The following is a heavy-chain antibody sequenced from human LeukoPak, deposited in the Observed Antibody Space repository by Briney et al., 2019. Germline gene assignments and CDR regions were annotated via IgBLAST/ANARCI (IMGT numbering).Heavy chain of an antibody. CDR3: AREKDYDSSGCSWFDP. D-gene: IGHD3-22*01. Sequence: SETLSLTCTVSGGSISGYYWSWIRQPAGKGLEWIGRVYTSGSTNYNPSLKSRVTMSIDTSKNQFSLNLSSVTAADTAVYYCAREKDYDSSGCSWFDPWGQGTLVTVSS. CDR1: GGSISGYY. V-gene: IGHV4-4*07. CDR2: VYTSGST. J-gene: IGHJ5*02.